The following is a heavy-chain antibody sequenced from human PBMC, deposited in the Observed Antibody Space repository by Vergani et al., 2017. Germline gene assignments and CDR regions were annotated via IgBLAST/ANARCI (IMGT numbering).Heavy chain of an antibody. J-gene: IGHJ5*02. CDR1: GFTFSSYA. V-gene: IGHV3-49*04. Sequence: VQLVESGGGVVQPGRSLRLSCAASGFTFSSYAMSWVRQAPGKGLEWVGFIRSKAYGGTTEYAASVKGRFTISRDDSKSIAYLQMNSLKTEDTAVYYCTRLRFLEWLTNWFDPWGQGTLVTVSS. D-gene: IGHD3-3*01. CDR3: TRLRFLEWLTNWFDP. CDR2: IRSKAYGGTT.